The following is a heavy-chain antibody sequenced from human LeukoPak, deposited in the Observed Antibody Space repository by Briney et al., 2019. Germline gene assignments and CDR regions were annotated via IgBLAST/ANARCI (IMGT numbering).Heavy chain of an antibody. Sequence: GASVKVSCEASGYTFTSYGISWVRQAPGQGLEWMGWISAYNGNTNYAQKLQGRVTMTTDTSTSTAYMELRSLRSDDTAVYYCARDTSTGYSSSPPGYWGQGTLVTVS. J-gene: IGHJ4*02. CDR2: ISAYNGNT. CDR1: GYTFTSYG. D-gene: IGHD6-13*01. CDR3: ARDTSTGYSSSPPGY. V-gene: IGHV1-18*01.